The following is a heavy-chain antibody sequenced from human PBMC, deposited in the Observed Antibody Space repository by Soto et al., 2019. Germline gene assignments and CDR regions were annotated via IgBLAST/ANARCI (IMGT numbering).Heavy chain of an antibody. Sequence: EVQLLESGGGLVQPGGSLRLSCAASGFTFSSYAMSWVRQAPGKGLEWVSAISGSGGSTYYADSVKGRFTISRDNSKNTLDLQMNRLRAEDTAVYYWAERLYDILNGGAIDYWGQGTLVTVSS. J-gene: IGHJ4*02. V-gene: IGHV3-23*01. CDR3: AERLYDILNGGAIDY. CDR2: ISGSGGST. D-gene: IGHD3-9*01. CDR1: GFTFSSYA.